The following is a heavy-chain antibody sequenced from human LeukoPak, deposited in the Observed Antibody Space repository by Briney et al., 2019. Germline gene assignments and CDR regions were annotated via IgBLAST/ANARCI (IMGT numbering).Heavy chain of an antibody. J-gene: IGHJ4*02. D-gene: IGHD1-26*01. CDR2: ISYDGSNK. CDR1: GFTFSSYE. CDR3: AKDSRGSYYGGYFDY. Sequence: GGSLRLSCAASGFTFSSYEMNRVRQAPGKGLEWVAVISYDGSNKYYADSVKGRFTISRDNSKNTLYLQMNSLRAEDTAVYYCAKDSRGSYYGGYFDYWGQGTLVTVSS. V-gene: IGHV3-30*18.